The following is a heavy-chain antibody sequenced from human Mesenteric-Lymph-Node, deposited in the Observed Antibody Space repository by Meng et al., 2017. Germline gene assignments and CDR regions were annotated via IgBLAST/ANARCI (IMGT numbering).Heavy chain of an antibody. V-gene: IGHV3-33*01. Sequence: GGSLRLSCAASGFTFSSYGMHWVRQAPGKGLEWVAVIWYDGSNKYYADSVKGRFTISRDNSKNTLYLQMNSLRAEDTAVYYCARDMRYGDYAFDIWGQGKMVTVSS. CDR2: IWYDGSNK. D-gene: IGHD4-17*01. J-gene: IGHJ3*02. CDR1: GFTFSSYG. CDR3: ARDMRYGDYAFDI.